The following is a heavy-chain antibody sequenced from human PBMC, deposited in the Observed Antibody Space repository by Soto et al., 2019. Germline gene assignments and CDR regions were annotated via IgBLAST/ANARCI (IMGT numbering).Heavy chain of an antibody. D-gene: IGHD3-22*01. J-gene: IGHJ4*02. CDR2: ISYAGSNK. V-gene: IGHV3-30*18. Sequence: QVQLVESGGGVVQPGRSLRLSCAASEFTFSTYGMHWVRQAPGKGLEWVAIISYAGSNKYYSDSVKGRFTISRDNSQNTLYLQMSSLRAEDTAVYYCAKDGKSHYYFDSSGYFFDFWGQGTLVTVSS. CDR1: EFTFSTYG. CDR3: AKDGKSHYYFDSSGYFFDF.